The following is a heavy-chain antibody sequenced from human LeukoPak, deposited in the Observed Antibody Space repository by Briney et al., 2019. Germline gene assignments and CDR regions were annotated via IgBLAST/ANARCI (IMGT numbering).Heavy chain of an antibody. D-gene: IGHD3-3*01. Sequence: SETLSLTCTVSGGPIRCYYWSWIRQPPGKGLEGIGYIYYRGSTNYNPSLKSRVTISVDTSKNQFSLKLISVTAADTAVYYCARVGASSDAFDIWGQGTMVTVSS. CDR3: ARVGASSDAFDI. CDR2: IYYRGST. CDR1: GGPIRCYY. J-gene: IGHJ3*02. V-gene: IGHV4-59*01.